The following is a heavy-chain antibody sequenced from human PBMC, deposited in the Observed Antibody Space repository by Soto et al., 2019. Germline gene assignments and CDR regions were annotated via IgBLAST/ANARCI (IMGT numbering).Heavy chain of an antibody. J-gene: IGHJ1*01. CDR1: GGSFSENY. Sequence: QVHLEQWGAGLLKPSETLSLSCGVSGGSFSENYWTWFRQPPGKGLEWIGEISPSGTTKYVPSLKSRVTISKATSKNQCSLKVTSVTAAVTAVYFCATSYWLGTKPEIWGQGTLVTVSS. V-gene: IGHV4-34*01. CDR2: ISPSGTT. CDR3: ATSYWLGTKPEI. D-gene: IGHD2-8*02.